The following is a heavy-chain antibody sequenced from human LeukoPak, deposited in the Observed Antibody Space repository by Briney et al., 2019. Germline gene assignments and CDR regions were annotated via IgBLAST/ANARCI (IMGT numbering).Heavy chain of an antibody. V-gene: IGHV3-11*04. CDR3: ARFYGGNYFDY. J-gene: IGHJ4*02. CDR2: ISSSGITI. CDR1: GFTFSDHY. D-gene: IGHD4/OR15-4a*01. Sequence: PGGSLRLSCAASGFTFSDHYMDWVRQAPGKGLEWVSYISSSGITIYYADSVKGRFTISRDNAKNSLYLQMNSLRAEDTAVYYCARFYGGNYFDYWGQGTLVTVSS.